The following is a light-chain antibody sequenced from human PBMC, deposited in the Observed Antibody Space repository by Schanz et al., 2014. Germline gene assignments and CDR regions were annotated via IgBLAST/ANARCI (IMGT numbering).Light chain of an antibody. CDR2: DVS. J-gene: IGLJ1*01. V-gene: IGLV2-8*01. CDR1: SSDVGDYNY. CDR3: CSYAGRTTFYV. Sequence: QSVLTQPPSASGSPGQSVTISCTGTSSDVGDYNYVSWYQQHPGEAPKLLIYDVSDRPSGIPNRFSGSKSGNTASLTISGLQAEDEADYFCCSYAGRTTFYVFGTGTKLTVL.